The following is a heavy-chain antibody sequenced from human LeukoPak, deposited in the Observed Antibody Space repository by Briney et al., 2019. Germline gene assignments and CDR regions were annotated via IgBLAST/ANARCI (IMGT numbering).Heavy chain of an antibody. CDR2: IYPGDSDT. Sequence: GESLKISCKGSGYSFTSYRIGWVRQMPGKGLEWMGIIYPGDSDTRYSPSFQGQVTISADKSISTAYLQWSSLRASDTAMYYCARWERDFWSGPDYWGQGTLVTVSS. CDR3: ARWERDFWSGPDY. D-gene: IGHD3-3*01. CDR1: GYSFTSYR. V-gene: IGHV5-51*01. J-gene: IGHJ4*02.